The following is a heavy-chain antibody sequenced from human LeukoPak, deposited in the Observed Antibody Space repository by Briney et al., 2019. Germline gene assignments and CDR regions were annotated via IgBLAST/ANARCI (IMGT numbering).Heavy chain of an antibody. Sequence: SETLSLTCRVSGGSISNYYWSWIRQPPGKGLEGNGYSDYSGSTNYSPSLRSRVTTSVDTSKKQFSLKLRSVTAADTAVYYCARDIGGSYYFHYWGQGTLVTVSS. V-gene: IGHV4-59*01. J-gene: IGHJ4*02. CDR3: ARDIGGSYYFHY. D-gene: IGHD1-26*01. CDR2: SDYSGST. CDR1: GGSISNYY.